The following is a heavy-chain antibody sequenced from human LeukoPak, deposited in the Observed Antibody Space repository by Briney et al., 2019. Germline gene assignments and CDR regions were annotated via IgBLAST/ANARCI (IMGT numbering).Heavy chain of an antibody. CDR2: IYYSGST. V-gene: IGHV4-31*03. CDR1: GGSISSGGYY. Sequence: SQTLSLTCTVSGGSISSGGYYWSWIRQHPGKGLEWIGYIYYSGSTNYNPSLKSRVTISVDTSKNQFSLKLSSVTAADTAVYYCASWESSGYSFDYWGQGTLVTVSS. CDR3: ASWESSGYSFDY. J-gene: IGHJ4*02. D-gene: IGHD3-22*01.